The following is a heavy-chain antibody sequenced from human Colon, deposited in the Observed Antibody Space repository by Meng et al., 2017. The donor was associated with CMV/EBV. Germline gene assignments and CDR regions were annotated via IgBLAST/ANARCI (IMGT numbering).Heavy chain of an antibody. Sequence: CAASGFTFTNAAMTWVRQASGKGLEWIGRIKSKIDGGKIDYAAPVRGRFAISRDDSKATVYLQIDTLEIEDTGMYYCATLLRGFWGQGTLVTVSS. CDR1: GFTFTNAA. CDR2: IKSKIDGGKI. CDR3: ATLLRGF. V-gene: IGHV3-15*01. D-gene: IGHD2-15*01. J-gene: IGHJ4*02.